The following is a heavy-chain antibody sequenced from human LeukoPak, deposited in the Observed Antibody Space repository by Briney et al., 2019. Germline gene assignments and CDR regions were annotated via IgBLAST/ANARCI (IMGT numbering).Heavy chain of an antibody. V-gene: IGHV3-23*01. CDR2: ISGSGGST. CDR1: GFTFSSYA. D-gene: IGHD3-3*01. CDR3: AKSGYDFWSGYSARWFDP. Sequence: PGGSLRLSCAASGFTFSSYAMSWVRQAPGKGLEWVSAISGSGGSTYYADSVKGRFTISRDNSKNTLYLQMNSLRAEDTAVYYCAKSGYDFWSGYSARWFDPWGQGTLVTVSS. J-gene: IGHJ5*02.